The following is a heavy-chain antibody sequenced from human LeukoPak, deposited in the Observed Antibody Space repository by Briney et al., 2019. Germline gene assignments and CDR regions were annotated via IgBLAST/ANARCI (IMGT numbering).Heavy chain of an antibody. D-gene: IGHD6-19*01. V-gene: IGHV3-7*01. Sequence: GGSLRLSCAASGFTFSTYWMTWVRQTPGKGLEWVANIKEDGGEKNYVDSVEGRFTISRDNTKNTVYLRMNSLRAEDTAVYYCARDRAVAGLFDNWGQGTLVTVSS. CDR2: IKEDGGEK. J-gene: IGHJ4*02. CDR1: GFTFSTYW. CDR3: ARDRAVAGLFDN.